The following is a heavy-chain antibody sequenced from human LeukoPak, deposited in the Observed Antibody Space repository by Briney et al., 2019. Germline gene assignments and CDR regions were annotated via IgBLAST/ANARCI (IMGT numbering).Heavy chain of an antibody. CDR3: VLMVYAIDY. Sequence: GRSLRLSCAASGFTFSSYAKHWVRQAPGKGLEWVAVISYDGSNKYYADSVKGRFTISRDNSKNTLYLQMNSLRAEDTAVYYCVLMVYAIDYWGQGTLVTVSS. V-gene: IGHV3-30*04. CDR2: ISYDGSNK. CDR1: GFTFSSYA. D-gene: IGHD2-8*01. J-gene: IGHJ4*02.